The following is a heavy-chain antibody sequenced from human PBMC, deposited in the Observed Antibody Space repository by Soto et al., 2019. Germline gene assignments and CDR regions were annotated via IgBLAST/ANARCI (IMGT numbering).Heavy chain of an antibody. CDR3: ARRNSGWYFDY. CDR2: ISGSGGST. Sequence: GGSLRLSCAASGFTFSSYAMNWVRQAPGKGLEWVSVISGSGGSTYYADSVKGRFTISRDNSKNTLYLQMNSLRAEDTAVYYCARRNSGWYFDYWGQGTLVTVS. J-gene: IGHJ4*02. V-gene: IGHV3-23*01. D-gene: IGHD6-19*01. CDR1: GFTFSSYA.